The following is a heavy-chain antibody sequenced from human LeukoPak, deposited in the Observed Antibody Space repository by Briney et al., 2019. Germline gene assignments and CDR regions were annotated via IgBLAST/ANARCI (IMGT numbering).Heavy chain of an antibody. CDR3: ARIVVVPAAKFDY. D-gene: IGHD2-2*01. V-gene: IGHV4-39*07. CDR2: IYYSGST. CDR1: GGSISSSSYY. Sequence: PSETLSLTCTVSGGSISSSSYYWGWIRQPPGKGLEWIGSIYYSGSTYYNPPLKSRVTISVDTSKNQFSLKLSSVTAADTAVYYCARIVVVPAAKFDYWGQGTLVTVSS. J-gene: IGHJ4*02.